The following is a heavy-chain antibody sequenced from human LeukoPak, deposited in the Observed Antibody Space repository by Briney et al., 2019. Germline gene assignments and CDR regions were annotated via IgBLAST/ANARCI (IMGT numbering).Heavy chain of an antibody. J-gene: IGHJ3*02. CDR3: ARDHYSSRTNDAFVI. Sequence: GASVKVSCKASGYTFTGYYMHWVRQAPGQGLEWMGWINPNSGGTNYAQKFQGRVTMTRDTSISTAYMELSRLRSDDTAVYYCARDHYSSRTNDAFVIWGQGTMVTVSS. V-gene: IGHV1-2*02. D-gene: IGHD6-13*01. CDR1: GYTFTGYY. CDR2: INPNSGGT.